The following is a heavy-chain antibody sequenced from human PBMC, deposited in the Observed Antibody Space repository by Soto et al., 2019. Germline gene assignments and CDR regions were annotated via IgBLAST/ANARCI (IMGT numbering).Heavy chain of an antibody. CDR3: GREVGATNEDAFDI. J-gene: IGHJ3*02. CDR1: GDSVSSNSAA. D-gene: IGHD1-26*01. CDR2: TYYRSKWYN. V-gene: IGHV6-1*01. Sequence: KQSQTLSLTCAISGDSVSSNSAAWNWIRKSPSRGLEWLGRTYYRSKWYNDYAVSVKSRITINPDTSKNQFSLQRKSVTPAETAVYYCGREVGATNEDAFDIWGQGTMVTVSS.